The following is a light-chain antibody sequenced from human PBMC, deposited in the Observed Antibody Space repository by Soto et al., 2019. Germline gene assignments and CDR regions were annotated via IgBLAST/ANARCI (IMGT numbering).Light chain of an antibody. Sequence: QSVLTQPRSVSGSPGQSVAITCTGTSSNFVGDKYVAWYQKHPGKAPRLVIFDVNKRPSGVPDRFSGSKSGNTASLTISGLQAEDEADYYCCSYAGSYTYVFGTGTKVTV. CDR1: SSNFVGDKY. CDR3: CSYAGSYTYV. V-gene: IGLV2-11*01. CDR2: DVN. J-gene: IGLJ1*01.